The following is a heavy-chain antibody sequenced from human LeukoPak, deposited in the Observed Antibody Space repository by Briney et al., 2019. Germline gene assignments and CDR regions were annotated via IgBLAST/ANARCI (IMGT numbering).Heavy chain of an antibody. V-gene: IGHV4-61*02. CDR3: ARDWPPGYDFWSGLFWFDP. J-gene: IGHJ5*02. D-gene: IGHD3-3*01. CDR2: IHTSGST. Sequence: PSETLSLTCTVSGGSISSGSYYWSWIRQPAGKRLEWIGRIHTSGSTNCNPSLKSRVTISVDTSKNQVSLKLSSVTAADTAVYYCARDWPPGYDFWSGLFWFDPWGQGTLVTVSS. CDR1: GGSISSGSYY.